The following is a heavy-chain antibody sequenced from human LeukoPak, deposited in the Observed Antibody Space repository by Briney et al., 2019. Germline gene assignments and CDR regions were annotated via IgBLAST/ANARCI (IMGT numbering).Heavy chain of an antibody. D-gene: IGHD3-22*01. CDR3: ARGGYYDSSGYSEYNWFDP. CDR1: GYSISSGYY. V-gene: IGHV4-38-2*02. CDR2: IYHSGST. J-gene: IGHJ5*02. Sequence: PSETLSLTCTVSGYSISSGYYWGWIRQPPGKGLEWIGSIYHSGSTYYNPSLKSRVTISVDTSKNQFSLKLSSVTAADTAVYYCARGGYYDSSGYSEYNWFDPWGQGTLVTVSS.